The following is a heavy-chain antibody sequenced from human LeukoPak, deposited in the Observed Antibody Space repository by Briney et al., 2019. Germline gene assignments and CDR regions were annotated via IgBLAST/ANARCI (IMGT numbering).Heavy chain of an antibody. D-gene: IGHD3-22*01. CDR2: ISYSGGTI. CDR1: GFTFSDDY. CDR3: ARDSGSRVYYDRSRYYFDS. J-gene: IGHJ4*02. V-gene: IGHV3-11*01. Sequence: PGGSLRLSCAASGFTFSDDYMSWVRQAPGKGLEWVSHISYSGGTIYYADSVKGRFTISRDNAKDSLYLQMNSLRAEDTAVYYCARDSGSRVYYDRSRYYFDSWGQGTLVTVSS.